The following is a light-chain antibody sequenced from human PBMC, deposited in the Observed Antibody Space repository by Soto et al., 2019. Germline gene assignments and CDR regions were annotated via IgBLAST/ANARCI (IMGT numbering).Light chain of an antibody. J-gene: IGKJ4*01. Sequence: EIVMTQSPATLSVSPGERATLSCRASQSVSSNLAWYQQKPGQAPRLLIYGASTRATGIPARFSGSGSGTEFTPNISSLQSEDFAFYYCQQHNFWPRTFGGGTKVEIE. CDR1: QSVSSN. V-gene: IGKV3-15*01. CDR2: GAS. CDR3: QQHNFWPRT.